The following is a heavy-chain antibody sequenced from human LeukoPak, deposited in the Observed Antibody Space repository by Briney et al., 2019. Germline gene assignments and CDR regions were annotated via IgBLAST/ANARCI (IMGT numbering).Heavy chain of an antibody. D-gene: IGHD3-3*01. Sequence: GASVKVSCKASGYTFTSYDINWVRQATGQGLEWMGWMNPNSGNTGYAQKFQGRVTVTRNTSISTAYMELSSLRSEDTAVYYCARGEVITIFGVVTLRPYYFDYWGQGTLVTVSS. J-gene: IGHJ4*02. CDR3: ARGEVITIFGVVTLRPYYFDY. CDR2: MNPNSGNT. V-gene: IGHV1-8*01. CDR1: GYTFTSYD.